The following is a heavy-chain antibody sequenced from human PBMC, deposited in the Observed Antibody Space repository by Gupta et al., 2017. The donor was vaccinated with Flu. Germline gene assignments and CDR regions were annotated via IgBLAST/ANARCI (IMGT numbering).Heavy chain of an antibody. Sequence: VQLVESGGGVVQRGRSLRLSCAASGFTFSSDGMHWVRQAPGKGLEWVAVISYDGSNKYYADSVKGRFTISRDNSKNTLYLQMNSLRAEDTAVYYCAKGDGYSSGWYYFDYWGQGTLVTVSS. CDR1: GFTFSSDG. J-gene: IGHJ4*02. D-gene: IGHD6-19*01. CDR2: ISYDGSNK. V-gene: IGHV3-30*18. CDR3: AKGDGYSSGWYYFDY.